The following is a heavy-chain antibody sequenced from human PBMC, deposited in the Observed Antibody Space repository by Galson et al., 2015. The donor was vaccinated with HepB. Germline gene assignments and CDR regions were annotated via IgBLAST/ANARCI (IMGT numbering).Heavy chain of an antibody. Sequence: SLRLSCAASGFTFDDYAMHWVRQAPGKGLEWVSGISWNSGSIGYADSVKGRFTISRDNAKNSLYLQMNSLRAEDTALYYYAKELTFGGVIVDYYYGMDVWGQGTTVTVSS. CDR2: ISWNSGSI. J-gene: IGHJ6*02. CDR1: GFTFDDYA. CDR3: AKELTFGGVIVDYYYGMDV. V-gene: IGHV3-9*01. D-gene: IGHD3-16*02.